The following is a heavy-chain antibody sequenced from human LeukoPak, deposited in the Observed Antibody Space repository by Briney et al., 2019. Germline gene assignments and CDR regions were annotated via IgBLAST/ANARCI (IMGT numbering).Heavy chain of an antibody. V-gene: IGHV3-21*01. CDR2: ISSSSSYI. Sequence: TGGSLRLSCAASGLTFRGYNLNWVRQAPGKGLEWVSAISSSSSYIYYADSVKGRFTISRDNAKNSLYLQMNSLRAEDTAVYYCAGDGFSYGPGAAMGYWGQGTLVTVSS. J-gene: IGHJ4*02. CDR3: AGDGFSYGPGAAMGY. D-gene: IGHD5-18*01. CDR1: GLTFRGYN.